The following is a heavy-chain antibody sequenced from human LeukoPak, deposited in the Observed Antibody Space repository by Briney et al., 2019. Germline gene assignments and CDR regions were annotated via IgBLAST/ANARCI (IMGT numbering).Heavy chain of an antibody. J-gene: IGHJ4*02. CDR3: AREEGYYDSSGLDY. V-gene: IGHV4-39*07. CDR1: AGSISSSSYS. Sequence: PSETLSLTCTVSAGSISSSSYSWGWIRQPPGKGLEWIGSIYYSGSTYYNPSLKSRVTISVDTSKNQFSLKLSSVTAADTAVYYCAREEGYYDSSGLDYWGQGTLVTVSS. CDR2: IYYSGST. D-gene: IGHD3-22*01.